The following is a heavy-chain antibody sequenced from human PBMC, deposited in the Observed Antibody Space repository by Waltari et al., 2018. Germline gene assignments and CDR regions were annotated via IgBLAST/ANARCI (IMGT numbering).Heavy chain of an antibody. Sequence: QVQLVQSGAEVKKPGASVQVSCKASGYTFTSYAMHWVRQAPGQRLEWMGWINAGNGNTKYSQKFQGRVTITRDTSASTAYMELSSLRSEDTAVYYCARDSGIAVAGPLDYWGQGTLVTVSS. V-gene: IGHV1-3*01. CDR2: INAGNGNT. CDR1: GYTFTSYA. J-gene: IGHJ4*02. CDR3: ARDSGIAVAGPLDY. D-gene: IGHD6-19*01.